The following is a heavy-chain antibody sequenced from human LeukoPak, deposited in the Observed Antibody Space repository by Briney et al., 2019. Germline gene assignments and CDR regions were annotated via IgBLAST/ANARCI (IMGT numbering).Heavy chain of an antibody. V-gene: IGHV3-23*01. CDR3: AKDPDSVVVVAATWDY. D-gene: IGHD2-15*01. J-gene: IGHJ4*02. Sequence: GASLRLSCAASGFTFSSYAMSWVRQAPGKGLEWVSGISGSGGSTYYADSVKGRFTISRDNSKNTLYLQMNSLRAEDTAVYYCAKDPDSVVVVAATWDYWGQGTLVTVSS. CDR2: ISGSGGST. CDR1: GFTFSSYA.